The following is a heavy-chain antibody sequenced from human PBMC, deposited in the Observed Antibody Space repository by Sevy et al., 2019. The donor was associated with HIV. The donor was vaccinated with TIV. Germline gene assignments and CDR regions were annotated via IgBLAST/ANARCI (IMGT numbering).Heavy chain of an antibody. V-gene: IGHV4-39*01. Sequence: TLSLTCTVSGGSISSSSYYWGWIRQPPGKGLERIGSIYYSGSTYYNPSLKSRVTISVDTSNNQFSLKLSSVTAADTAVYYCARGYWEETFDIWGQGTMVTVSS. CDR1: GGSISSSSYY. CDR2: IYYSGST. J-gene: IGHJ3*02. CDR3: ARGYWEETFDI. D-gene: IGHD2-8*02.